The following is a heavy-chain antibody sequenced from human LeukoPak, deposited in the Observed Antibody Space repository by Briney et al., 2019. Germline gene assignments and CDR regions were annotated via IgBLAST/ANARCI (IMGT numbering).Heavy chain of an antibody. D-gene: IGHD4-17*01. V-gene: IGHV3-30*04. CDR3: ARVRVGDYLRYAFDI. Sequence: GGSLRLSCAASGFTFSTYAMHWVRQAPGKGLEWVAVISYDGRNEFYADSVKGRFTISRDNFKNTLYLQMNSLRVEDTAVYYCARVRVGDYLRYAFDIWGQGTMVTVSS. CDR2: ISYDGRNE. CDR1: GFTFSTYA. J-gene: IGHJ3*02.